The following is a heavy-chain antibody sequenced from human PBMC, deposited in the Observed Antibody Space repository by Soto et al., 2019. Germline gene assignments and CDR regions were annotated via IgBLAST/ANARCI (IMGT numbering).Heavy chain of an antibody. D-gene: IGHD2-15*01. CDR2: IYYSGST. CDR1: GGSISSYY. J-gene: IGHJ5*02. V-gene: IGHV4-59*01. CDR3: ERGKYCSGGSCPGGWFDP. Sequence: QVQLQESGPGLVKPSETLSLTCTVSGGSISSYYWSWIRQPPGKGLEWIGYIYYSGSTNYNPSLKSGGTRLVDTSKNQYSLQLSSVTAADTAVYYCERGKYCSGGSCPGGWFDPWGQGTLVTVSS.